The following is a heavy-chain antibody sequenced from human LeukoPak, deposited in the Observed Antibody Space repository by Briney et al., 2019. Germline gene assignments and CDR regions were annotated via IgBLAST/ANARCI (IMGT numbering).Heavy chain of an antibody. CDR2: IHKSAIT. CDR3: AYYHVNEEPPTF. V-gene: IGHV3-66*03. Sequence: GGSLRLSCAASGFTVSSNYMTWVRQAPGKGLEWVSVIHKSAITYYADIVKGRFTVSRDNSKNMLYLQMNSLRAEDTAVYYCAYYHVNEEPPTFWGQGTLVTVSS. CDR1: GFTVSSNY. D-gene: IGHD1-1*01. J-gene: IGHJ4*02.